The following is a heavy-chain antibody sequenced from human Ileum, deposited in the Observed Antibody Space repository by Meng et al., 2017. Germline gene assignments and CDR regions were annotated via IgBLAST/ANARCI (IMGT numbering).Heavy chain of an antibody. CDR2: IYSGGDI. CDR1: GFTVSDSF. CDR3: ARAHSSSWSLRGVFDI. Sequence: GGSLRLSCASSGFTVSDSFMSWVRQAPGEGLEWVSIIYSGGDIYYADSVKGRFTISRDDSKNTLYLQMNSLRVEDTAVYYCARAHSSSWSLRGVFDIWGQGAMVTVSS. V-gene: IGHV3-53*01. D-gene: IGHD6-13*01. J-gene: IGHJ3*02.